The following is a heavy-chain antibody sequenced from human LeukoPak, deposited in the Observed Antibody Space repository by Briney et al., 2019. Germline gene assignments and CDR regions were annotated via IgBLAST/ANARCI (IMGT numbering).Heavy chain of an antibody. CDR3: ARGLRYFDWLFWY. Sequence: ASVKVSCKASGYTFTSYYMHWVRQAPGQGLEWMGIINPSGGSTSYAQKFQGRVTITADESTSTAYMELSSLRSEDTAVYYCARGLRYFDWLFWYWGQGTLVTVSS. CDR2: INPSGGST. CDR1: GYTFTSYY. V-gene: IGHV1-46*01. J-gene: IGHJ4*02. D-gene: IGHD3-9*01.